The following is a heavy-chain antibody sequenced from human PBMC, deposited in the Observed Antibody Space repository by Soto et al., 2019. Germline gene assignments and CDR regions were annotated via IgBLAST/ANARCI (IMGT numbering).Heavy chain of an antibody. CDR3: ARDRRGYSYGLDAFDI. Sequence: QVQLVESGGGVVQPGRSLRLSCAASGFTFSSYGMHWVRQAPGKGLEWVAVIWYDGSNKYYADSVKGRFTISRENSKNTLYLQMNSLRAEDTAVYYCARDRRGYSYGLDAFDIWGQGTMVTVSS. D-gene: IGHD5-18*01. V-gene: IGHV3-33*01. J-gene: IGHJ3*02. CDR2: IWYDGSNK. CDR1: GFTFSSYG.